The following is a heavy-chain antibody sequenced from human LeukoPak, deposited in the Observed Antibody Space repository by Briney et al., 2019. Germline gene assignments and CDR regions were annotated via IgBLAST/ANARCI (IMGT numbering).Heavy chain of an antibody. D-gene: IGHD1-26*01. J-gene: IGHJ6*02. CDR3: ARWDKGYYYYGMDV. CDR2: MNPNSGNT. Sequence: GASVKVSCKASGYTFTSYDINWVRQATGQGLEWMGWMNPNSGNTGYAQKFQGRVTMTRNTSISTAYMELSSLRPEDTAVYYCARWDKGYYYYGMDVWGQGTTVTVSS. CDR1: GYTFTSYD. V-gene: IGHV1-8*01.